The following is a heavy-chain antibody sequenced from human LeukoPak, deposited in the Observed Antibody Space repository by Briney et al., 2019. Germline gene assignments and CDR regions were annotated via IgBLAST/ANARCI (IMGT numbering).Heavy chain of an antibody. J-gene: IGHJ6*02. CDR3: ASVYKHGMDV. V-gene: IGHV1-46*01. D-gene: IGHD5-24*01. Sequence: ASVRVSCKASGYTLTSYYLHWVRQAPGQWLELMAIINPSGGSTSHAQKFQGRVTMTRDTSASTVYMELSSLRSEDTAVYYCASVYKHGMDVWGQGTTVTVSS. CDR1: GYTLTSYY. CDR2: INPSGGST.